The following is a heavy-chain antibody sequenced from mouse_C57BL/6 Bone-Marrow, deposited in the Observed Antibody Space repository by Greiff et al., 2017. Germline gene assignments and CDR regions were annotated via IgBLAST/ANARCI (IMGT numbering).Heavy chain of an antibody. J-gene: IGHJ3*01. Sequence: QVQLQQSGAELARPGASVKLSCKASGYTFTSYGISWVKQRTGQGLEWIGEIYPRSGNTYYNEKFKGKATLTADKSSSTAYMELRSRTSEDSAVYFCARGGTFYYGNPAWFAYWGQGTLVTVSA. V-gene: IGHV1-81*01. D-gene: IGHD2-1*01. CDR1: GYTFTSYG. CDR3: ARGGTFYYGNPAWFAY. CDR2: IYPRSGNT.